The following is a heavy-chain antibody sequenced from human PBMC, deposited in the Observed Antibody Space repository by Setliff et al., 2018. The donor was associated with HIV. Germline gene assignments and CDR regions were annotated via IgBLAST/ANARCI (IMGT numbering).Heavy chain of an antibody. J-gene: IGHJ6*02. CDR1: GLKLSFSFAW. CDR2: IKRKSDGGTA. CDR3: AKDQVGSQDGESIYYYYGMDV. V-gene: IGHV3-15*01. D-gene: IGHD3-10*01. Sequence: GGSLRLSCTASGLKLSFSFAWLSWVRQVPGKGLEWVGRIKRKSDGGTADYGAPVQGRFTISRDDSKKTLYLQMSSLRAEDTAVYYCAKDQVGSQDGESIYYYYGMDVWGQGTTVTVSS.